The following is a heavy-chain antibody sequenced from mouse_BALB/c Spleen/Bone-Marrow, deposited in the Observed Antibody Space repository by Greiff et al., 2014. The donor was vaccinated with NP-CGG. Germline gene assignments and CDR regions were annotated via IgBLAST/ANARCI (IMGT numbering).Heavy chain of an antibody. J-gene: IGHJ3*01. V-gene: IGHV5-4*02. Sequence: DVHLVESGGGLVKPGGSLKLSCAASGFTFSDYYMYWVRQTPEKRLEWVATISAGGSYTYYPDSVKGRFTISRDNAKNNLYLQMSSLKSEDTAMYYCAREGDGAYWGQGTLVTVSA. CDR2: ISAGGSYT. CDR1: GFTFSDYY. CDR3: AREGDGAY. D-gene: IGHD3-3*01.